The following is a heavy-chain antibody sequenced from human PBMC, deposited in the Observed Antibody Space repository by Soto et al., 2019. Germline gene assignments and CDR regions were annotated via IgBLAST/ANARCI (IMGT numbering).Heavy chain of an antibody. CDR2: IGATAGDT. D-gene: IGHD4-17*01. V-gene: IGHV3-23*01. Sequence: AGGSLRLSCAASGFTFSIYAMSWVRQAPGKGLEWVSAIGATAGDTYYADSVRGRFTISRDNSMNALYLQMNSLRVEDTAVYYCAHPRGYGVFDAYDIWGQGTMVTVSS. CDR3: AHPRGYGVFDAYDI. CDR1: GFTFSIYA. J-gene: IGHJ3*02.